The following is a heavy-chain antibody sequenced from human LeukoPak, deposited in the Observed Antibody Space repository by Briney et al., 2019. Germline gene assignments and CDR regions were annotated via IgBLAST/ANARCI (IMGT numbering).Heavy chain of an antibody. D-gene: IGHD2-15*01. J-gene: IGHJ5*01. CDR1: GFTFSSYG. CDR2: ISYDGSNK. V-gene: IGHV3-30*18. Sequence: GRSLRLSCAASGFTFSSYGMHWVRQAPGKGLEWVAVISYDGSNKYYADSVKGRFTISRDNSKNTLYLQMNSLRAEDTAVYYCAKDSGGVVVVVAAIDSWGQGTLVTVSS. CDR3: AKDSGGVVVVVAAIDS.